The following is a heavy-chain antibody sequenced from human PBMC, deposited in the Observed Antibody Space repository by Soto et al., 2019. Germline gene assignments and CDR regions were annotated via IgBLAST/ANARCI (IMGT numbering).Heavy chain of an antibody. CDR2: LSYDGGNE. CDR3: ATGPRRSTAIPPVIHAPGSLDP. J-gene: IGHJ5*01. CDR1: GFTFGVYN. V-gene: IGHV3-30*03. D-gene: IGHD2-2*01. Sequence: SGGSLRLSCASSGFTFGVYNMQWVRQAPGKGLECVPVLSYDGGNEYYADSVKGRFTTSRDNSENKLFLQMNSLRPEDSGVYYCATGPRRSTAIPPVIHAPGSLDPWGQGAQVTVSS.